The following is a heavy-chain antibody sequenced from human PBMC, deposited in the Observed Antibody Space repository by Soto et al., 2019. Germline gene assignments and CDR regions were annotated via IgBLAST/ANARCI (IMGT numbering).Heavy chain of an antibody. Sequence: GGSLRLSCAASGFTFSSYGMHWVRQAPGKGLEWVAVIWYDGSNKYYADSVKGRFTISRDNSKNTLYLQMNSLRAEDTAVYYCARDTDGMYYYDSSGFDYWGQGTLVTVSS. J-gene: IGHJ4*02. CDR2: IWYDGSNK. D-gene: IGHD3-22*01. V-gene: IGHV3-33*01. CDR3: ARDTDGMYYYDSSGFDY. CDR1: GFTFSSYG.